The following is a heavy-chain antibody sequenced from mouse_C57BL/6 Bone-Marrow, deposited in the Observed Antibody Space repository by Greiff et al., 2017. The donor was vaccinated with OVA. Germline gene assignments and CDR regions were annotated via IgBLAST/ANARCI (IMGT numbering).Heavy chain of an antibody. V-gene: IGHV1-72*01. J-gene: IGHJ1*03. CDR1: GYTFTSYW. Sequence: QVQLQQPGAELVKPGASVKLSCKASGYTFTSYWMHWVKQRPGRGLEWIGRIDPNSGGTKYNEKFKSKATLTVDNPASTAYMQLSSLTSEDSAVYYCARGKGLWWGYFDVWGTGTTVTVSS. CDR2: IDPNSGGT. CDR3: ARGKGLWWGYFDV. D-gene: IGHD1-1*02.